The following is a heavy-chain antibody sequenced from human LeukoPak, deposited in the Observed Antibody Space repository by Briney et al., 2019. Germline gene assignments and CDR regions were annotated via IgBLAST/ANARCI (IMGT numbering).Heavy chain of an antibody. V-gene: IGHV4-39*01. D-gene: IGHD5-12*01. CDR3: ARHDGRGGATMGAFDF. Sequence: SETLSLTCTVSGDSISISSYSWGWIRQPPGKGLEWIGSVYYGGTIYYNPPLNCRATISADTSKNQFSLQLNSVTAADTAFYYCARHDGRGGATMGAFDFWGQGSLVTVSS. CDR2: VYYGGTI. J-gene: IGHJ5*01. CDR1: GDSISISSYS.